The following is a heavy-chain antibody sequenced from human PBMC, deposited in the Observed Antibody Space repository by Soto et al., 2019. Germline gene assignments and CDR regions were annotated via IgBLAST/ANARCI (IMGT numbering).Heavy chain of an antibody. J-gene: IGHJ4*02. CDR1: GFTFSSYA. CDR2: ISGSGGST. Sequence: SLRLSCAASGFTFSSYAMSWVRQAPGKGLEWVSAISGSGGSTYYADSVKGRFTISRDNSKNTLYLQMNSLRAEDTAVYYCAKLHDFWSGSFDYWGQGTLVTVSS. CDR3: AKLHDFWSGSFDY. D-gene: IGHD3-3*01. V-gene: IGHV3-23*01.